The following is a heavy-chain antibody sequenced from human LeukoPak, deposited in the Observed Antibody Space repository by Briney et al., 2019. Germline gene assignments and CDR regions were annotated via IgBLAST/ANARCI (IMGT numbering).Heavy chain of an antibody. Sequence: ASVKVSCKASGYTLTSYYMHWVRQAPGQGLEWMGIINPSGGSTSYAQKFQGRVTMTRDMSTSTVYMELSSLRSEDTAVYYCARGNGGAARPDYFDYWGQGTLVTVSS. J-gene: IGHJ4*02. CDR3: ARGNGGAARPDYFDY. CDR2: INPSGGST. D-gene: IGHD6-6*01. CDR1: GYTLTSYY. V-gene: IGHV1-46*01.